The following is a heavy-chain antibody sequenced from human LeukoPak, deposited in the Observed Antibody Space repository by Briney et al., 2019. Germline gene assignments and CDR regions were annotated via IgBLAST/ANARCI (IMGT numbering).Heavy chain of an antibody. D-gene: IGHD6-6*01. CDR3: AKAIHSSSSGVVDY. Sequence: GGSLRLSCAASGFIFSKYAMHWVRQAPGKGLEWVTFIRYDGSNKYYAESVKGRFTISRDNSKNTLYLQMNSLRAEDTAVYYCAKAIHSSSSGVVDYWGQGTLVTVSS. V-gene: IGHV3-30*02. J-gene: IGHJ4*02. CDR2: IRYDGSNK. CDR1: GFIFSKYA.